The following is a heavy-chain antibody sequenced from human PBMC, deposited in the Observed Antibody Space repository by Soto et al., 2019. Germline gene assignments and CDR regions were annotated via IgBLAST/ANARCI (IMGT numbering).Heavy chain of an antibody. J-gene: IGHJ4*02. CDR1: GGSISSSSYY. V-gene: IGHV4-39*01. CDR3: ARRHNYFDY. Sequence: SETLSLTCTVSGGSISSSSYYWGWIRQPPGKGLEWIGSIYYSGSTYYNPSLKSRVTISVDTSKNQFSLKLSSVTAADTAVYYCARRHNYFDYWGQGTLVTVSS. CDR2: IYYSGST.